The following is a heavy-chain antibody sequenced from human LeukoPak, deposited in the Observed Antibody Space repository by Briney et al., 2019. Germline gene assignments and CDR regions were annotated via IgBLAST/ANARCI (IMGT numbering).Heavy chain of an antibody. V-gene: IGHV3-74*01. D-gene: IGHD1-26*01. CDR1: GFTFSSYW. J-gene: IGHJ4*02. CDR3: ARVKVGATTPDFDY. CDR2: INSDGSST. Sequence: GGSLRLSCAASGFTFSSYWMHWVRQAPGKGLVWVSRINSDGSSTSYADSVKGRFTISRDNAKNTLYPQMNSLRAEDTAVYYCARVKVGATTPDFDYWGQGTLVTVSS.